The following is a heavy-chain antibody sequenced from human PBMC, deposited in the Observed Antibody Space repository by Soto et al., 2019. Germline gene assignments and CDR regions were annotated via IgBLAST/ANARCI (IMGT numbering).Heavy chain of an antibody. V-gene: IGHV3-11*01. J-gene: IGHJ4*02. CDR3: ARPGSIVAAGTPDY. D-gene: IGHD6-13*01. Sequence: GGSLRLSCAASGFTFSDYYMSWIRQAPGKGLEWVSYISSDGSTIHYSDSVKGRFTTSRDNAKNSLYLQMNSLRAGDTAVFYCARPGSIVAAGTPDYWGQGTLVTVPQ. CDR2: ISSDGSTI. CDR1: GFTFSDYY.